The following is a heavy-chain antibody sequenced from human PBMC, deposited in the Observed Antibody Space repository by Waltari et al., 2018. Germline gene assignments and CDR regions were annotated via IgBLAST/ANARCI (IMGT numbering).Heavy chain of an antibody. J-gene: IGHJ3*01. V-gene: IGHV1-69*12. CDR2: IIPIFGTP. CDR1: GGTLRCYS. Sequence: QVHLVPSGAAVKKPGSSVKVSYKASGGTLRCYSVAWVRQAAGQGLEWLGGIIPIFGTPQYAQNFQGRVTLTADAATTTAYLELSGLTSEDTAIYYCARRNLGFAFDVWGQGTLVIVSS. CDR3: ARRNLGFAFDV. D-gene: IGHD1-26*01.